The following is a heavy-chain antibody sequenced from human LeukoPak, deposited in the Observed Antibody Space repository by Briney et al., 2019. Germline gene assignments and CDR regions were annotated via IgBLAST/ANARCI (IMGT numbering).Heavy chain of an antibody. Sequence: GGSLRLSCAASGFTFSSYAMSWVRQAPGKGLEWVSAISGSGGSTYYADSVKGRFTISRDNAKNSLYLQMNSLRAEDMALYYCAKDRSYGYGIDYWGQGTLVTVSS. CDR2: ISGSGGST. V-gene: IGHV3-23*01. CDR3: AKDRSYGYGIDY. J-gene: IGHJ4*02. D-gene: IGHD5-18*01. CDR1: GFTFSSYA.